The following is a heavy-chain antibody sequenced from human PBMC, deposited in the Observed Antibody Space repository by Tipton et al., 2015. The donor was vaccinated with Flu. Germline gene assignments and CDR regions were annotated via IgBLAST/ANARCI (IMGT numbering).Heavy chain of an antibody. J-gene: IGHJ1*01. D-gene: IGHD3-9*01. CDR1: GGSISGGNYY. CDR3: VRSGEHTSLYVDFFQQ. V-gene: IGHV4-61*02. CDR2: IYTTGST. Sequence: TLSLTCTVSGGSISGGNYYWSWIRQTAGEGLELIWRIYTTGSTEYSPSLKRRATISIDTSSNQFSLELTSVTAADTDMYYCVRSGEHTSLYVDFFQQWGRGTLVTVSS.